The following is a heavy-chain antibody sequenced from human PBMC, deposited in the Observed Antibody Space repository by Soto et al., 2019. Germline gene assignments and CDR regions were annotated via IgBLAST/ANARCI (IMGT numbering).Heavy chain of an antibody. V-gene: IGHV3-33*01. CDR3: ARGTPHPSGTSYYYYGMDV. Sequence: QVQLVESGGGVVQPGRSLRLSCAASGFTFSNFAMHWVRQAPGSGLEWVALIWFDGGYKYHADSVKGRFTISRDNSKNTMFLQMNSLGAEDTAIYYCARGTPHPSGTSYYYYGMDVWGQGTTVTVSS. D-gene: IGHD1-1*01. CDR2: IWFDGGYK. J-gene: IGHJ6*02. CDR1: GFTFSNFA.